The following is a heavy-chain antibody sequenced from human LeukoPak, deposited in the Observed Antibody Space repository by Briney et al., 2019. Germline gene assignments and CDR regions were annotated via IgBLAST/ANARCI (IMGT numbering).Heavy chain of an antibody. CDR3: ARGHGWFDP. CDR1: GFXFSDSW. Sequence: PGGSLRLSCAASGFXFSDSWMTWVRQAPGKGLEWVANIEQYGSEKNYVDSVKGRFTISRDNAKNSLYLQMNILRAEDTAVYYCARGHGWFDPWGQGTLVTVSS. J-gene: IGHJ5*02. CDR2: IEQYGSEK. V-gene: IGHV3-7*05.